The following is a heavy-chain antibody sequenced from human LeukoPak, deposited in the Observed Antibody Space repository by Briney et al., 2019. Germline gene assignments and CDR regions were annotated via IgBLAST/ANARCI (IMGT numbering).Heavy chain of an antibody. CDR2: IYHSGTT. CDR1: GYSISNGFY. V-gene: IGHV4-38-2*02. J-gene: IGHJ6*03. Sequence: SEPLSLTCAVSGYSISNGFYWGWIRQPPGKGLEWIGSIYHSGTTYYNPSLKSRVTISVDTSKNQFSLKLTSVTAADTAVYYCARDGGSGYATYYYMDVWGKGTTVTVSS. D-gene: IGHD5-12*01. CDR3: ARDGGSGYATYYYMDV.